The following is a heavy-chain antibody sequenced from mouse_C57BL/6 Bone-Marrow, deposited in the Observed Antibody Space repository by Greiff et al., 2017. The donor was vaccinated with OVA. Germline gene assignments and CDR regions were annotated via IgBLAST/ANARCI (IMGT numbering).Heavy chain of an antibody. CDR3: ARGQRYAMDY. J-gene: IGHJ4*01. CDR2: IYPGDGDT. CDR1: GYAFSSSW. V-gene: IGHV1-82*01. Sequence: QVQLKQSGPELVKPGASVKISCKASGYAFSSSWMNWVKQRPGKGLEWIGRIYPGDGDTNYNGKFKGKATLTADKSSSTAYMQLSSLTSEDSAVYFCARGQRYAMDYWGQGTSVTVSS.